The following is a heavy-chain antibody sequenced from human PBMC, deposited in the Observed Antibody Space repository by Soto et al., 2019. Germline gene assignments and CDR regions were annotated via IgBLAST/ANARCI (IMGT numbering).Heavy chain of an antibody. D-gene: IGHD6-13*01. CDR1: GFTFDDYA. CDR3: AKGAVAAAAHDAFDI. Sequence: GGSLRLSCAASGFTFDDYAMHWVRQAPGKGLEWVSGISWNSGSIGYADSVKGRFTISRDNAKNSLYLQMNSLRAEDTALYYCAKGAVAAAAHDAFDIWGQGTMVTVSS. J-gene: IGHJ3*02. V-gene: IGHV3-9*01. CDR2: ISWNSGSI.